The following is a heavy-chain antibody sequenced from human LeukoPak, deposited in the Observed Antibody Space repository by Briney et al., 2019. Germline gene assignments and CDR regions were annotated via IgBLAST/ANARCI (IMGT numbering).Heavy chain of an antibody. D-gene: IGHD3-3*01. CDR2: INPNSGGT. V-gene: IGHV1-2*02. J-gene: IGHJ5*02. Sequence: GASVKVSCKASGYTFTGYYMHWVRQAPGQGLEWMGWINPNSGGTNYAQKFQGRVTMTRDTSISTAYMELSRLRSDDTAVYYCALGAYYDFWSGPTPTWFDPWGQGTLVTVSS. CDR1: GYTFTGYY. CDR3: ALGAYYDFWSGPTPTWFDP.